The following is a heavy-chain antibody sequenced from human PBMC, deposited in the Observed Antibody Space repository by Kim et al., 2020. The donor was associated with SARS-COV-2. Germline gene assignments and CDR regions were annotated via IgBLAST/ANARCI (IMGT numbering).Heavy chain of an antibody. Sequence: GGSLRLSCAASGFNLSNAWMNWVRQAPGKGLEWVGRIRSKSDGDTTDYAAPVRGRCTISRDDSKNTLYLQMNSLKNEDTAVYYCRGSSFWGQGTLVTVS. V-gene: IGHV3-15*01. CDR2: IRSKSDGDTT. J-gene: IGHJ4*02. CDR3: RGSSF. D-gene: IGHD6-13*01. CDR1: GFNLSNAW.